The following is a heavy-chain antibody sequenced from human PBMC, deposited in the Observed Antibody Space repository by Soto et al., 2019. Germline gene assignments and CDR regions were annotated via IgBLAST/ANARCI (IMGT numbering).Heavy chain of an antibody. J-gene: IGHJ4*02. V-gene: IGHV3-66*01. Sequence: AGGSLRLSCAASGFTVSSNYMSWVRQAPGKGLYWVSLIVGGSTYYADSVKCRFTISRDNSKNTLSLQMNSLTAEDTAVYYCVRGEVRPRFDYWGQGT. CDR2: IVGGST. CDR1: GFTVSSNY. D-gene: IGHD2-2*01. CDR3: VRGEVRPRFDY.